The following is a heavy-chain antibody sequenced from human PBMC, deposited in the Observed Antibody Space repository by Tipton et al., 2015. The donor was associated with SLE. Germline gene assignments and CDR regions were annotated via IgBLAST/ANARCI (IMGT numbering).Heavy chain of an antibody. CDR2: IIHNDDDT. J-gene: IGHJ4*02. D-gene: IGHD6-19*01. CDR1: GFMFTNYA. Sequence: SLRLSCAASGFMFTNYAMSWVRQAPGKGLEWVSIIHNDDDTYYADSVKGRFTISRDNSKSTVHLQMNSLRGEDTAVYYCVKGASTGWYRPSDYWGQGTLVTVFS. V-gene: IGHV3-23*01. CDR3: VKGASTGWYRPSDY.